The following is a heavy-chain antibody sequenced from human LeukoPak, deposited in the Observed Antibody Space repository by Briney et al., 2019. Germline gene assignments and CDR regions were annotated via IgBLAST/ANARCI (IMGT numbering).Heavy chain of an antibody. J-gene: IGHJ6*02. V-gene: IGHV3-30*18. CDR1: GFTFSNYG. CDR3: AKDTAVATTGYSYSYGLDV. Sequence: PGRSLRLSCAAFGFTFSNYGVHWVRQAPGKGLEWVAVISFDGSYKHYADSVEGRFTMSRDNLKNTLSLQMNSLRAEDTAVYYCAKDTAVATTGYSYSYGLDVWGQGTTVTVSS. D-gene: IGHD5-12*01. CDR2: ISFDGSYK.